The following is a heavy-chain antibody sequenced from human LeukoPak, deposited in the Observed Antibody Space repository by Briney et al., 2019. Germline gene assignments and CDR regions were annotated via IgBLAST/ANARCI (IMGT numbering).Heavy chain of an antibody. J-gene: IGHJ6*03. V-gene: IGHV1-69*05. D-gene: IGHD3-16*01. Sequence: SVKVSCKASGGPFSSYAISWLRQAPGQGLEWMGGIIPFFGTANYAQKFQGRVTITTVESTSTAYIELSRLRSEDAAVYYCARDRNYVWGYYMDVWGKGTTVTVSS. CDR2: IIPFFGTA. CDR3: ARDRNYVWGYYMDV. CDR1: GGPFSSYA.